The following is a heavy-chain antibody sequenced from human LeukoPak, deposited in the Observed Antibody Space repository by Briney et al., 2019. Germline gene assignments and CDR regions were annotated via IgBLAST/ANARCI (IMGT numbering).Heavy chain of an antibody. CDR3: ARGWWLRQSFDY. D-gene: IGHD5-12*01. CDR2: INHSGST. J-gene: IGHJ4*02. Sequence: PSETLSLTCTVSGGSISSYYWSWIRQPPGKGLEWIGEINHSGSTNYNPSLKSRVTISVDTSKNQFSLKLSSVTAADTAVYYCARGWWLRQSFDYWGQGTLVTVSS. V-gene: IGHV4-34*01. CDR1: GGSISSYY.